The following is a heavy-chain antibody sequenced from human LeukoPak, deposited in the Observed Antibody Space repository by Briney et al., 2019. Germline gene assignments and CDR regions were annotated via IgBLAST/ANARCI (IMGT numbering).Heavy chain of an antibody. D-gene: IGHD6-13*01. J-gene: IGHJ3*02. CDR3: ARVYSSSWPDAFDI. Sequence: ASVKVSCKASGYTFTGYYMHWVRQAPGQGLEWMGWINPNSGGTSYAQKFQGRVTMTRDTSISTAYMELSRLRSDDTAVYYCARVYSSSWPDAFDIWGQGTMVTVSS. CDR2: INPNSGGT. V-gene: IGHV1-2*02. CDR1: GYTFTGYY.